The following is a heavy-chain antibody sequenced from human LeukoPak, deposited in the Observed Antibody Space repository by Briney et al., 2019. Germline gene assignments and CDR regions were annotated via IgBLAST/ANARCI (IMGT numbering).Heavy chain of an antibody. CDR2: INWNGGST. V-gene: IGHV3-20*04. CDR3: ARVKHYYDSSGYYYANFVQDAFDI. J-gene: IGHJ3*02. Sequence: PGGSLRLSCAASGFTFDDYGMSWVRQAPGKGLEWVSGINWNGGSTGYADSVKGRFTISRDNAKNSLYLQMNSLRAEDTALYYCARVKHYYDSSGYYYANFVQDAFDIWGQGTMDSVPS. CDR1: GFTFDDYG. D-gene: IGHD3-22*01.